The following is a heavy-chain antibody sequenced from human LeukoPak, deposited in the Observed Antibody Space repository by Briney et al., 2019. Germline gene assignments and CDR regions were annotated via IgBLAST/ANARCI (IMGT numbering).Heavy chain of an antibody. CDR3: ARNYYDSSGYYYTFDY. CDR1: GFTFSVYS. V-gene: IGHV3-66*01. Sequence: GGSLRLSCAASGFTFSVYSMNWVRQAPGKGLEWVSVIYSGGNTYYADSVNGRFTISRDNSKNTLYLQMNSLRAEDSAVYYCARNYYDSSGYYYTFDYWGQGTLVTVSS. CDR2: IYSGGNT. D-gene: IGHD3-22*01. J-gene: IGHJ4*02.